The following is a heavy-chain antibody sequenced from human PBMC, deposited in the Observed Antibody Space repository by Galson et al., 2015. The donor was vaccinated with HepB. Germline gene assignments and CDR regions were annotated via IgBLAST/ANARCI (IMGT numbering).Heavy chain of an antibody. CDR2: IKSDGSTT. V-gene: IGHV3-74*01. D-gene: IGHD2-2*02. CDR3: IRAYPAA. J-gene: IGHJ5*02. Sequence: SLRLSCAASGFTFSSYWMHWVRQAPGKGLVWVSRIKSDGSTTDYADSVRGRFTISRDNAKNTLYLQMNSLRAEDSAVYYCIRAYPAAWGQRTLVTVSS. CDR1: GFTFSSYW.